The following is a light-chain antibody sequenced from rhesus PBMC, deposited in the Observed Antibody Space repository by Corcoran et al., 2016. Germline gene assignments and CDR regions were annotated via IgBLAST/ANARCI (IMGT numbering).Light chain of an antibody. V-gene: IGKV3-53*01. CDR3: QEYTSSPIT. CDR1: QSVSSY. J-gene: IGKJ4*01. CDR2: DAP. Sequence: QVILTQSPATLSLSPGERATLFCSASQSVSSYLAWYQQKPGQAPRLLIYDAPRRATGIPDRFGGRGSGTEFTLTLSSLEPEDFAVYYCQEYTSSPITFGGGTKVEI.